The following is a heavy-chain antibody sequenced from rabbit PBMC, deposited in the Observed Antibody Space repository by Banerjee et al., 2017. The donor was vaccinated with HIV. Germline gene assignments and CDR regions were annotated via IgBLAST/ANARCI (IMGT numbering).Heavy chain of an antibody. D-gene: IGHD4-1*01. Sequence: QEQLEESGGDLVKPEGSLTLTCTASGFSFSSSYYMCWVRQAPGKGLEWIACIYTGSSAGTYYASWANGRFTISKTSSTTVTLQMTSLTAADTATYFCARDLAGVIGWNFNLWGPGTLVTVS. CDR1: GFSFSSSYY. V-gene: IGHV1S45*01. J-gene: IGHJ4*01. CDR3: ARDLAGVIGWNFNL. CDR2: IYTGSSAGT.